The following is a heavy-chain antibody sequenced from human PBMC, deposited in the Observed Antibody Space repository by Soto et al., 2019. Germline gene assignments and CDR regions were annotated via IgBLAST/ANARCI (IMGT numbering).Heavy chain of an antibody. V-gene: IGHV5-51*01. CDR1: GYSFAIYW. CDR3: ARQYGSGSFDY. CDR2: IYPDDSDI. D-gene: IGHD3-10*01. J-gene: IGHJ4*02. Sequence: GESLKISYKGSGYSFAIYWIGWVRQMPGKGLEWMGIIYPDDSDIRYSPSFQGQVTVSADKSISTAYLQWSSLKASDTAIYYCARQYGSGSFDYWGQGTLVTVSS.